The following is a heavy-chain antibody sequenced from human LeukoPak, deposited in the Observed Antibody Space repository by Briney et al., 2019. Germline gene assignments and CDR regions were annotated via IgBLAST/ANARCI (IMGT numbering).Heavy chain of an antibody. CDR1: GFIFSNYA. V-gene: IGHV3-23*01. CDR3: AKLRSGDPVAATNY. D-gene: IGHD2-15*01. J-gene: IGHJ4*02. Sequence: PGRCLRLPCAASGFIFSNYAMSWVRQAPGKGLEWVSTISGSDGSTYYADSVKGRFTISRDNSKNTLYLQMNSLRVDDTAVYYCAKLRSGDPVAATNYWGQGTLVTVSS. CDR2: ISGSDGST.